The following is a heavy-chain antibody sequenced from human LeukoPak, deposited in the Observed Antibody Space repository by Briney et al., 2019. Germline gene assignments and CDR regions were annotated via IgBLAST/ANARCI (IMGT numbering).Heavy chain of an antibody. CDR2: IYTSGST. J-gene: IGHJ3*02. CDR1: GGSISSYY. D-gene: IGHD3-22*01. Sequence: SETLFLTCTVSGGSISSYYWSWIRQPAGKGLEWIGRIYTSGSTNYNPSLKSRVTMSVDTSKNQFSLKLSSVTAADTAVYYCARVREDYYDSSGSAVAFDIWGQGTMVTVSS. CDR3: ARVREDYYDSSGSAVAFDI. V-gene: IGHV4-4*07.